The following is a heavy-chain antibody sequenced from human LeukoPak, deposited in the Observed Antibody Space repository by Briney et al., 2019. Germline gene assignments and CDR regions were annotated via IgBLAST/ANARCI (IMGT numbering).Heavy chain of an antibody. CDR2: ISWNSGSI. CDR1: GFTFDDYV. V-gene: IGHV3-9*01. CDR3: AKGNRRYYYDSSGYYS. D-gene: IGHD3-22*01. Sequence: GGSLRLSCAASGFTFDDYVMYWVRQAPGKGLEWVSGISWNSGSIGYADSVEGRFTISRDNAKNSLYLQMNSLRAEDTALYYCAKGNRRYYYDSSGYYSWGQGTLVTVSS. J-gene: IGHJ4*02.